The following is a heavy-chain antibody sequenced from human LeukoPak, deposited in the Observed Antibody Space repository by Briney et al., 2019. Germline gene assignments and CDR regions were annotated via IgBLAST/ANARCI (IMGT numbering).Heavy chain of an antibody. CDR1: GFTFSSYG. V-gene: IGHV3-33*01. Sequence: GGSLRLSCAASGFTFSSYGMHWVRQAPGKGLEWVAVIWYDGSNKYYADSVKGRFTISRGNSKNTLYLQMNSLRAEDTAVYYCARELGGIKNWFDPWGQGTLVTVSS. J-gene: IGHJ5*02. CDR3: ARELGGIKNWFDP. CDR2: IWYDGSNK. D-gene: IGHD1-14*01.